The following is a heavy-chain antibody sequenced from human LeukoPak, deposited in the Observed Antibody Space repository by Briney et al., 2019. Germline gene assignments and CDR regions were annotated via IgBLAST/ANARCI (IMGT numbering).Heavy chain of an antibody. J-gene: IGHJ4*02. D-gene: IGHD2-21*02. CDR2: IYYSGST. CDR1: GGSISSSSYY. Sequence: SETLSLTCTVSGGSISSSSYYWGWIRQPPGKGLEWIGSIYYSGSTYYNPSLKSRVTISVDTSKSQFSLRLSSVTATDTAVYYCARHGFGTAIFDYWGQGTLVTVSS. V-gene: IGHV4-39*01. CDR3: ARHGFGTAIFDY.